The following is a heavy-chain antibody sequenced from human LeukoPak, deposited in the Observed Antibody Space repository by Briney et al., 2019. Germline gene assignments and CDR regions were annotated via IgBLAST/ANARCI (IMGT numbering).Heavy chain of an antibody. J-gene: IGHJ4*02. V-gene: IGHV3-7*03. CDR3: ARVGLRSDLFDY. CDR2: IKQDGSEK. CDR1: GFTFSSYW. Sequence: GGSLRLSCAASGFTFSSYWMSWVRQAPGKGREWVANIKQDGSEKYYVDSVKGRFTISRDNAKNSLYLQMNSLKTEDTAVYYCARVGLRSDLFDYWGQGTLVTVSS. D-gene: IGHD3-10*01.